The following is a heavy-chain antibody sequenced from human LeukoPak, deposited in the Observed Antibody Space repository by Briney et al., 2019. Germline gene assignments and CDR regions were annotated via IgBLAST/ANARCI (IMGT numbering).Heavy chain of an antibody. Sequence: ALVKVSCKASGYTFTSYDINWVRQATGQGLEWMGWMNPNSGNTGYAQKLQGRVTMTRNTSISTAYMELSSLRSEDTAVYYCARRDSSSWYYYFDYWGQGTLVTVSS. V-gene: IGHV1-8*01. CDR3: ARRDSSSWYYYFDY. D-gene: IGHD6-13*01. J-gene: IGHJ4*02. CDR2: MNPNSGNT. CDR1: GYTFTSYD.